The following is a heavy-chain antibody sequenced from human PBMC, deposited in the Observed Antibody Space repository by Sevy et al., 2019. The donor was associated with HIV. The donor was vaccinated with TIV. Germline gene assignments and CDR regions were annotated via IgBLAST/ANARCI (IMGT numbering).Heavy chain of an antibody. CDR2: INPSGGGT. CDR1: GYTFTSYY. J-gene: IGHJ3*02. Sequence: ASVKVSCKASGYTFTSYYMHWVRQAPGQGLEWMGIINPSGGGTSYAQKFQGRVTMTRDTSTSTVYMELSSLRSEDTAVYYCARGYGSSGYYFGGAFDIWGQGTMVTVSS. V-gene: IGHV1-46*01. CDR3: ARGYGSSGYYFGGAFDI. D-gene: IGHD3-22*01.